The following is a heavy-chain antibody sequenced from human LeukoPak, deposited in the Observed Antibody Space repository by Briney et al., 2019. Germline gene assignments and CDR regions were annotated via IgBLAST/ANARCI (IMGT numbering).Heavy chain of an antibody. CDR3: ARDNYGSLDY. D-gene: IGHD3-10*01. J-gene: IGHJ4*02. CDR1: GGSISSSSYY. V-gene: IGHV4-39*07. CDR2: IYYSGST. Sequence: SETLSLTCTVSGGSISSSSYYWGWIRQPPGKGLEWIGSIYYSGSTYYNPSLKSRVTTSVDTSKNQFSLKLSSVTAADTAVYYCARDNYGSLDYWGQGTLVTVSS.